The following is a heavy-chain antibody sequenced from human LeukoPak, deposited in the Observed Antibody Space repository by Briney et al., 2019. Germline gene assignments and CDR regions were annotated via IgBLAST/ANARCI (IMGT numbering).Heavy chain of an antibody. CDR3: ARAPKVSEYYYYYYMDV. CDR2: MNPNSGNT. Sequence: RASVKVSCKASGYTFTSYDINWVRQATGRGLEWVGWMNPNSGNTGYAQKFQGRVTMTRNTSISTAYMELSSLRSEDTAVYYCARAPKVSEYYYYYYMDVWGKGTTVTVSS. V-gene: IGHV1-8*01. CDR1: GYTFTSYD. D-gene: IGHD2-8*01. J-gene: IGHJ6*03.